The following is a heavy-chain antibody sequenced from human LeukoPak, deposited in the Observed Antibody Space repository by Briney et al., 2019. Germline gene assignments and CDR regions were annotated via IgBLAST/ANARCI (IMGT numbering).Heavy chain of an antibody. V-gene: IGHV3-11*04. CDR1: GFTFSDYY. D-gene: IGHD1-14*01. J-gene: IGHJ4*02. CDR3: ARDLDGRKPLFLPGLEPLYY. CDR2: ISSSGSTI. Sequence: GGSLRLSCAASGFTFSDYYMSWIRQAPGKGLEWVSYISSSGSTIYYADSVKGRFTISRDNAKNSLYLQMNSLRAEDTAVYYCARDLDGRKPLFLPGLEPLYYWGQGTLVTVSS.